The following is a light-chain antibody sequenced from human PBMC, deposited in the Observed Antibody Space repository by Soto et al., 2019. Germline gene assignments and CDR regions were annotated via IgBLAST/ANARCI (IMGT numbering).Light chain of an antibody. V-gene: IGKV1-39*01. CDR1: QSISTY. Sequence: DIQMTQSPSSLSAFVGDSVTITCRASQSISTYVNWYQQKPGKAPTLLIYTTSNLESGVPSRFSGSGSGTDFTLTISSLQPEDFATYFCQQSYSRPRTFGRGT. J-gene: IGKJ1*01. CDR2: TTS. CDR3: QQSYSRPRT.